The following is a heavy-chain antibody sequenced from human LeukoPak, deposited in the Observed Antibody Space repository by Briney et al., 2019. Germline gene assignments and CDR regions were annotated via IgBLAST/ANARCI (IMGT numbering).Heavy chain of an antibody. CDR1: GFTFSSYA. CDR3: ASGHWGAAAAQGPFDY. CDR2: ISGSGGNT. V-gene: IGHV3-23*01. Sequence: HPGGSLRLSCAASGFTFSSYAMSWVRQAPGKGLEWVSAISGSGGNTYYADSVKGRFTISRDNSKNTLYLQMNSLRAEDTAVYYCASGHWGAAAAQGPFDYWGQGTLVTVSS. J-gene: IGHJ4*02. D-gene: IGHD6-13*01.